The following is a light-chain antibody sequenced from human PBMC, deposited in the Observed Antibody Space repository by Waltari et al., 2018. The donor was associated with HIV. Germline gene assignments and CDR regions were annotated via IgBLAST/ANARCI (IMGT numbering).Light chain of an antibody. CDR1: QSVSSN. J-gene: IGKJ2*01. V-gene: IGKV3-15*01. CDR2: DAS. CDR3: QQYNNWPPRDT. Sequence: VMTQSPATLSVSPGERATLSCRASQSVSSNLAWYQQKPGQAPRLLVYDASTRATGIPARFSGSGSGTEFTLTISSLQSEDFAVYYCQQYNNWPPRDTFGQGTKLEI.